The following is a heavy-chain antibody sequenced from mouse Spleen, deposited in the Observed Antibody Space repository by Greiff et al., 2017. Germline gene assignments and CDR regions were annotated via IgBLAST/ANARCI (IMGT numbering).Heavy chain of an antibody. CDR3: ARNWAY. V-gene: IGHV1-76*01. J-gene: IGHJ2*01. D-gene: IGHD4-1*01. CDR2: IYPGSGNT. Sequence: QVQLQQSGAELVRPGASVKLSCKASGYTFTDYYINWVKQRPGQGLEWIARIYPGSGNTYYNEKFKGKATLTAEKSSSTAYMQLSSLTSEDSAVYFCARNWAYWGQGTTLTVSS. CDR1: GYTFTDYY.